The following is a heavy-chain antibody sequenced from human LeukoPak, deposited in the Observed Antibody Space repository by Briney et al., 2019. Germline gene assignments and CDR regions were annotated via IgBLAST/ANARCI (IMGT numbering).Heavy chain of an antibody. D-gene: IGHD2-2*01. CDR3: AITWGYCSSTSCYDYYYYYGMDV. CDR1: GGTFSSYA. V-gene: IGHV1-69*13. CDR2: SIPILGTA. Sequence: ASVKVSCKASGGTFSSYAISWVRQAPGQGLEWMGGSIPILGTANYAQKFQGRVTITADESTSTAYMELSSLRSEDTAVYYCAITWGYCSSTSCYDYYYYYGMDVWGQGTTVTVSS. J-gene: IGHJ6*02.